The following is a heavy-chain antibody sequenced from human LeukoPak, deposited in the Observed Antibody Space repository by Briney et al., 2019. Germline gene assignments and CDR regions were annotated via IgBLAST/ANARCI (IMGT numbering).Heavy chain of an antibody. J-gene: IGHJ4*02. Sequence: SVTLSLTCTVSGLTIISYHWSRLRQAPGNGLKGIGYIYNRGSTNYTPSLKSRVTISVDTSKYQFSLKLGSVIAADTAVYYCARVVGSGYSDYWGQGTLVTVSS. CDR3: ARVVGSGYSDY. CDR1: GLTIISYH. CDR2: IYNRGST. V-gene: IGHV4-59*01. D-gene: IGHD5-12*01.